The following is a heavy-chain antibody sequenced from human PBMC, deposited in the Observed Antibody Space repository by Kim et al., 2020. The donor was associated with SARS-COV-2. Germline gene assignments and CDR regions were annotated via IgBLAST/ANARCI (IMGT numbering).Heavy chain of an antibody. CDR3: ARGLRMNYDILTGYYLDDAFDI. CDR2: ISAYNGNT. D-gene: IGHD3-9*01. CDR1: GYTFTSYG. J-gene: IGHJ3*02. Sequence: ASVKVSCKASGYTFTSYGISWVRQAPGQGLEWMGWISAYNGNTNYAQKLQGRVTMTTDTSTSTAYMELRSLRSDDTAVYYCARGLRMNYDILTGYYLDDAFDIWGQGTMVTVSS. V-gene: IGHV1-18*01.